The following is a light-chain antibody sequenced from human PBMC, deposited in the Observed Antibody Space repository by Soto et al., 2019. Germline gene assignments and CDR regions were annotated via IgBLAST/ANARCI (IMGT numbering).Light chain of an antibody. V-gene: IGKV1-8*01. Sequence: AIRMTQSPSSFSASTGDRVTITCRASQGISSYLAWYQQKPGKAPTLLIYAASTLPSGVPSRFSGSGSGTDLTLTISCLQSEDFATYYCQQYYSYPRGTFGQGTKVEIK. CDR3: QQYYSYPRGT. CDR2: AAS. J-gene: IGKJ1*01. CDR1: QGISSY.